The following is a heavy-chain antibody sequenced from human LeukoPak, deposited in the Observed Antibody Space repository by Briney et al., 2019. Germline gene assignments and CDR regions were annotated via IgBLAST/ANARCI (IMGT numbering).Heavy chain of an antibody. D-gene: IGHD5-18*01. J-gene: IGHJ2*01. CDR1: GYTFTSYA. CDR2: INAGNGNT. Sequence: ASVKVSCKAFGYTFTSYAMHWVRQAPGQRLEWMGWINAGNGNTKYSQKFQGRVTITGDTSASTAYMELSSLRSEDTAVYYCARDPVDTAMAGSFDLWGRGTLVTVSS. CDR3: ARDPVDTAMAGSFDL. V-gene: IGHV1-3*01.